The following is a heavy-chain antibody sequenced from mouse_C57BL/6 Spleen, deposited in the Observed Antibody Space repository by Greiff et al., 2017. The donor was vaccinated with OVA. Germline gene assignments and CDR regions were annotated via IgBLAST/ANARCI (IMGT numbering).Heavy chain of an antibody. Sequence: VQLKESGAELVRPGASVKLSCTASGFNIKDYYMHWVKQRPEQGLEWIGRIDPEDGDTEYAPKFQGKATMTADTSSNTAYLQLSSLTSEDTAVYYCTLDSSLHYYAMDYWGQGTSVTVSS. D-gene: IGHD3-2*01. CDR2: IDPEDGDT. V-gene: IGHV14-1*01. CDR1: GFNIKDYY. J-gene: IGHJ4*01. CDR3: TLDSSLHYYAMDY.